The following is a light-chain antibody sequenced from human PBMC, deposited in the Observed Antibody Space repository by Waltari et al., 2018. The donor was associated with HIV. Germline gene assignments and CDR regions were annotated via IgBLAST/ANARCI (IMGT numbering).Light chain of an antibody. V-gene: IGKV3-20*01. CDR3: QQYGGSPPEYT. CDR1: QSVTSNY. J-gene: IGKJ2*01. CDR2: DAS. Sequence: EIVLTQSPGTLSLSPGERATLSCRASQSVTSNYLAWYQQKPGQAPRLLIYDASSRATGIPDRFSGSGSGTDFTLTVSRLESEDFAVYYCQQYGGSPPEYTFCQGTKLEIK.